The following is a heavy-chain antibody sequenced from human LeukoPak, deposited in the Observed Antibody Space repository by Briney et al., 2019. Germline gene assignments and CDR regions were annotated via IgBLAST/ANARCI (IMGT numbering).Heavy chain of an antibody. CDR2: IYYIGST. CDR1: GGSITSYY. CDR3: ARGIFLDTAMASPFDY. J-gene: IGHJ4*02. D-gene: IGHD5-18*01. V-gene: IGHV4-59*01. Sequence: PSETLSLTCSVSGGSITSYYWSWIRQPPGKELEYIGYIYYIGSTNYDPSLKSRVTMSVDTSKNQFSLKLNSVTAADTAVYYCARGIFLDTAMASPFDYWGQGLLVTVSS.